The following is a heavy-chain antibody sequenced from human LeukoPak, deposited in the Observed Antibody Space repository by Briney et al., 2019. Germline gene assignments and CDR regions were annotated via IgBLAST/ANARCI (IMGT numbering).Heavy chain of an antibody. D-gene: IGHD2-2*02. CDR3: ASLYCSSASCYTGAEYFQH. CDR1: GFSISSGYY. J-gene: IGHJ1*01. Sequence: PSETLSLTCAVSGFSISSGYYWGWIRQPPGKGLEWIGSIYRSGSTYYNPSLKSRVTISVDTSKNQFSLKLSSVTAADTAVYYCASLYCSSASCYTGAEYFQHWGQGTLVTVSS. CDR2: IYRSGST. V-gene: IGHV4-38-2*01.